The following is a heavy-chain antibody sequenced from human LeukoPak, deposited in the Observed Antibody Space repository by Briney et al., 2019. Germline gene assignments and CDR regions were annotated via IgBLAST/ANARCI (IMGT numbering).Heavy chain of an antibody. V-gene: IGHV4-34*01. J-gene: IGHJ4*02. CDR1: GGSFSGYY. CDR2: INHSGST. CDR3: ARRSVTAKGRYYYDSSGYYGY. Sequence: PSETLSLTCAVYGGSFSGYYWSWIRQPPGKGLEWIGEINHSGSTNYNPSLKSRVTISVDTSKNQFSLKLSSVTAADTAVYYCARRSVTAKGRYYYDSSGYYGYWGQGTLVTVSS. D-gene: IGHD3-22*01.